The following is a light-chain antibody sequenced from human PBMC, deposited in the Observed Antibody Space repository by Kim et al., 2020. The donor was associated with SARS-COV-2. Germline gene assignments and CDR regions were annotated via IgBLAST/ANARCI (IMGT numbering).Light chain of an antibody. CDR1: QSVSSHF. CDR2: SAS. V-gene: IGKV3-20*01. Sequence: WSPGYRAPLPCRASQSVSSHFLAWYQQSPGQAPRLLIYSASSRATGIPDRFSGSGSGTDFTLTISRLEPEDFAVYYCQQYGSIPYTFGQGTKLEI. CDR3: QQYGSIPYT. J-gene: IGKJ2*01.